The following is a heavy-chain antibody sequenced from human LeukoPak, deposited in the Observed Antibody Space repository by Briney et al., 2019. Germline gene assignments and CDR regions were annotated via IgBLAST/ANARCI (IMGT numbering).Heavy chain of an antibody. CDR3: ARFPIVVVPAARSGAVAATQYYYYGMDV. D-gene: IGHD2-2*01. J-gene: IGHJ6*02. V-gene: IGHV7-4-1*02. CDR2: INTNTGNP. CDR1: GYTFTSYA. Sequence: GASVKVSCKASGYTFTSYAMNWVRQAPGQGLEWMGWINTNTGNPTYAQGFTGRFVFSLDTSVSTAYLQISSLKAEDTAVYCCARFPIVVVPAARSGAVAATQYYYYGMDVWGQGTTVTVSS.